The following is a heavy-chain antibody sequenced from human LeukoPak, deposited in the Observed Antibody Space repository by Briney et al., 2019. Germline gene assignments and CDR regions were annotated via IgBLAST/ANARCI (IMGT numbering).Heavy chain of an antibody. CDR1: GFTVSSTY. J-gene: IGHJ4*02. D-gene: IGHD6-13*01. V-gene: IGHV3-53*01. Sequence: PGGSLRLSCAASGFTVSSTYMSWARQAPGKGLEWVSVIYSSGSTYYADSVRGRFTISRDNSKNTLYLQMNSLRAEDTAVYYCAKPHSIAAAGRLYFDYWGQGTLVTVSS. CDR3: AKPHSIAAAGRLYFDY. CDR2: IYSSGST.